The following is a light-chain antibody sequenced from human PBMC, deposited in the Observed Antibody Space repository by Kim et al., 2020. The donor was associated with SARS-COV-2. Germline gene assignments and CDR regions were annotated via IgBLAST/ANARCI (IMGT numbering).Light chain of an antibody. Sequence: GQSVTISCTGNSSDVGGHNYVSRYQQHPSRARLHTIYVCSERLSGLPARLAGSKSGNTTSLTVSGLQATDESDYYCRSYAGSNKVVFGGGTKLTVL. J-gene: IGLJ2*01. CDR2: VCS. V-gene: IGLV2-8*01. CDR1: SSDVGGHNY. CDR3: RSYAGSNKVV.